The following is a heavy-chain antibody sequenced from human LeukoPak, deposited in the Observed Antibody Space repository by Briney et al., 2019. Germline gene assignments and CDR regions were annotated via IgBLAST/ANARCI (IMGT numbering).Heavy chain of an antibody. Sequence: GGSLRLSCAASGFTFSSYSMNWVRPAPGKGRAWVSSISSSSSYIYYADPVKGRFTIYRDNAKNSLYLQMNSLRAEDPAVYYCARDLVALAVAGTGWFDPWGQGTLVTVSS. CDR1: GFTFSSYS. D-gene: IGHD6-19*01. V-gene: IGHV3-21*01. J-gene: IGHJ5*02. CDR3: ARDLVALAVAGTGWFDP. CDR2: ISSSSSYI.